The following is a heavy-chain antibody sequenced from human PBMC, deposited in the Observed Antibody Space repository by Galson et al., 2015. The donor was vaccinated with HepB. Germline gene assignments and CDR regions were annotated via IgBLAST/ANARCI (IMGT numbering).Heavy chain of an antibody. D-gene: IGHD6-19*01. V-gene: IGHV1-69*13. J-gene: IGHJ3*02. CDR2: IIPIFGTA. CDR1: GGTFSSYA. Sequence: SVKVSCKASGGTFSSYAISWVRQAPGQGLEWMGGIIPIFGTANYAQKFQGRVTITADESTSTAYMELSSLRSEDTAVYYCARGGRYSSGWYREDAFDIWGQGTMVTVSS. CDR3: ARGGRYSSGWYREDAFDI.